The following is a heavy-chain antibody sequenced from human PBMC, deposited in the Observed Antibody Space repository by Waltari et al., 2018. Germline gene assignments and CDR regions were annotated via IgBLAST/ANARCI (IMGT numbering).Heavy chain of an antibody. Sequence: EVQLVESGGGLVQPGRSLRLSCTASGFTFGDYAMSWVRQAPGKGLEWVGFIRSKAYGGTTEYAASVKGRFTISRDDSKSIAYLQMNSLKTEDTAVYYCTRGPFLGYPTSGPDYWGQGTLVTVSS. CDR2: IRSKAYGGTT. V-gene: IGHV3-49*04. J-gene: IGHJ4*02. D-gene: IGHD3-3*01. CDR1: GFTFGDYA. CDR3: TRGPFLGYPTSGPDY.